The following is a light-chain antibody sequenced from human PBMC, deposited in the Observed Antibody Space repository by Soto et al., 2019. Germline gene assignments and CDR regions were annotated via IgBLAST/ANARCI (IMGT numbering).Light chain of an antibody. CDR3: QQYGSSPIT. J-gene: IGKJ5*01. Sequence: ENLFTQSPGTLSLSPGEGATLSCRASRGVSANYLACYQQKPGQAPTLLIYGASSRATGIPDRFSGSGSGTDFTLTISRLEPEDFAVYYCQQYGSSPITFGQGTRLEIK. V-gene: IGKV3-20*01. CDR1: RGVSANY. CDR2: GAS.